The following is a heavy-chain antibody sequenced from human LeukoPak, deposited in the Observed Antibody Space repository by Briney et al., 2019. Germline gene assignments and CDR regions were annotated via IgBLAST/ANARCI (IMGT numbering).Heavy chain of an antibody. J-gene: IGHJ4*02. D-gene: IGHD6-19*01. CDR3: ARDSRAAVAGDY. CDR1: GFTFSSYA. CDR2: ISGSGGST. V-gene: IGHV3-23*01. Sequence: GGSLRLSCAASGFTFSSYAMSWVRQAPGKGLEWVSAISGSGGSTYYADSVKGRFTISRDNSKNSLYLQMNSLRAEDTAVYYCARDSRAAVAGDYWGQGTLVTVSS.